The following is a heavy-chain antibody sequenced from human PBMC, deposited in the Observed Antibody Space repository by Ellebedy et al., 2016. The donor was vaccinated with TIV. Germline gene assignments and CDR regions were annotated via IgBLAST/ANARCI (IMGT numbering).Heavy chain of an antibody. D-gene: IGHD6-6*01. J-gene: IGHJ3*01. V-gene: IGHV4-39*01. CDR2: IFYSGST. CDR3: AKTIAARPHHDAFAF. Sequence: SETLSLTCSVSGGSISTYYWGWIRQPPGKGLEWIGSIFYSGSTYYSPSLKSRVTISVDTSKNQFSLKLSSVTAADTAVYYCAKTIAARPHHDAFAFWGQGTMVTVSS. CDR1: GGSISTYY.